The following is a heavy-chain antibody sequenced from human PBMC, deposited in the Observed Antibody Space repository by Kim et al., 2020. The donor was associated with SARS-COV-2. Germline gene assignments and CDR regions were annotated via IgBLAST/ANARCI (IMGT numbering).Heavy chain of an antibody. V-gene: IGHV4-31*02. D-gene: IGHD2-21*01. J-gene: IGHJ4*02. CDR3: ARGIAPTDY. Sequence: GRTSYNPSLKTRVTISVDTSTNQFSLKLSSVTAADTAVYYCARGIAPTDYWGQGTLVTVSS. CDR2: GRT.